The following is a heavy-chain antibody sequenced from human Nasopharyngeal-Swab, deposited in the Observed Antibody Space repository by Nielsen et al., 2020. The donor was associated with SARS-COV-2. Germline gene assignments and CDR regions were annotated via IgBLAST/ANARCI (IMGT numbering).Heavy chain of an antibody. CDR3: ARDLGHGDSYYFDY. D-gene: IGHD4-17*01. Sequence: ASVKVSCKASGYTFTGYYMNWVRQAPGQGLEWMGWINPNSGGTNYAQKFQGWVTMTRDTSISTAYMELSRLRSDDTAVYYCARDLGHGDSYYFDYWGQGTLVTVSS. CDR1: GYTFTGYY. J-gene: IGHJ4*02. CDR2: INPNSGGT. V-gene: IGHV1-2*04.